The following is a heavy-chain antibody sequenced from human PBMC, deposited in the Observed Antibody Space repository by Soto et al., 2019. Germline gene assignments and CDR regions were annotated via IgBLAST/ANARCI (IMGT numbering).Heavy chain of an antibody. J-gene: IGHJ4*02. V-gene: IGHV3-21*01. D-gene: IGHD3-3*01. Sequence: GGSLTLSCAASGFTFSSYSIKWVSQSRGKGLEWVSCISRNSDYTYYSDSVKGRFIISRDTARTSLYLNINSLSAEDTAVYYCARVGAYFGDFDYFDYWGQG. CDR1: GFTFSSYS. CDR2: ISRNSDYT. CDR3: ARVGAYFGDFDYFDY.